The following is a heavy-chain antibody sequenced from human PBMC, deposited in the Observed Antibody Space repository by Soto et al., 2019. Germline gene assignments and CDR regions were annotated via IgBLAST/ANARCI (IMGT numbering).Heavy chain of an antibody. CDR2: IGAYNGNT. V-gene: IGHV1-18*01. Sequence: ASVKVSCKASGYTFTTYDFNWVRQAPGQGLEWMGWIGAYNGNTNYAQKLQGRVTMTTDTSTSTAYMELRSLRSDDTAVYYCARDPVAGTYFDYWGQGTLVTVSS. D-gene: IGHD6-19*01. CDR1: GYTFTTYD. CDR3: ARDPVAGTYFDY. J-gene: IGHJ4*02.